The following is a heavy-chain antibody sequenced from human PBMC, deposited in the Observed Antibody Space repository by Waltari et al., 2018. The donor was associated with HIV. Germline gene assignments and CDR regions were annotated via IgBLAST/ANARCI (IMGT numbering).Heavy chain of an antibody. J-gene: IGHJ6*02. CDR2: IHNDGSST. CDR1: GFTFRTYW. Sequence: EVQLVESGGVLVQPGGSLRLSCAASGFTFRTYWMHWVRQCPGKGLVWVSGIHNDGSSTSYADSVKGRFTISRDNAKNTLFLQMNSLRVEDTAVYYCTRDGGGHPFVGYGMDVWGQGTTVTVSS. V-gene: IGHV3-74*01. CDR3: TRDGGGHPFVGYGMDV. D-gene: IGHD3-16*01.